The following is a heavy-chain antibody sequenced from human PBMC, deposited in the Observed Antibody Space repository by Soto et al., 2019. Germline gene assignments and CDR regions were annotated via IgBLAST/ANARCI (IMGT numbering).Heavy chain of an antibody. Sequence: ASETLSLTCTVSGGSISSGGYYWSWIRQHPGKGLEWIGYIYYSGSTYYNPSLKSRVTISVDTSKNQFSLKLSSVTAADTAVYYCARESDSKGPNWFDPWGQGTLVTVSS. CDR2: IYYSGST. V-gene: IGHV4-31*03. CDR3: ARESDSKGPNWFDP. D-gene: IGHD5-18*01. CDR1: GGSISSGGYY. J-gene: IGHJ5*02.